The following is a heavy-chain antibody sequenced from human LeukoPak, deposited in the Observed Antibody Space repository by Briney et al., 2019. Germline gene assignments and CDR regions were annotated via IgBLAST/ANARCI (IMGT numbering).Heavy chain of an antibody. CDR1: GFTVSSNY. J-gene: IGHJ4*02. Sequence: GGSLRLSCAASGFTVSSNYMSWVRQAPGKGLEWVGRIKSRPAGGTIDYATPVKGRFTISRDDSKNTVYLQMNGLKTKDTAVYYCATGGIGLDFWGQGTLVTVSS. D-gene: IGHD3-16*01. V-gene: IGHV3-15*01. CDR2: IKSRPAGGTI. CDR3: ATGGIGLDF.